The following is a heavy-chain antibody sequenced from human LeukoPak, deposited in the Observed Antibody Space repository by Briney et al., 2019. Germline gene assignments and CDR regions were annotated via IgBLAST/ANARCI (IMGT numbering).Heavy chain of an antibody. Sequence: ASAKVSCKASGYTFTAYYMNWVRQAPGQGLEWMGWINPNTGATNYAQKFQGRVTMTRDTSISTAYMELSRLRSDDTAVYYCARDQTGDGFDCWGQGTLVTVSS. CDR3: ARDQTGDGFDC. D-gene: IGHD7-27*01. J-gene: IGHJ4*02. CDR1: GYTFTAYY. V-gene: IGHV1-2*02. CDR2: INPNTGAT.